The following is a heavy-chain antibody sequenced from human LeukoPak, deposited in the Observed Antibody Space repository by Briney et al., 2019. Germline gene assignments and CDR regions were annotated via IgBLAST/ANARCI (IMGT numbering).Heavy chain of an antibody. CDR3: AREIVVVVAAIGWFDP. CDR2: ISYDGSNK. CDR1: GFTFSSYA. V-gene: IGHV3-30*04. J-gene: IGHJ5*02. D-gene: IGHD2-15*01. Sequence: PGGSLRLSCAASGFTFSSYAMHWVRQAPGKGLEWVAVISYDGSNKYYADSVKGRFTISRDNSKNTLYLQMNSLRAEDTAVYYCAREIVVVVAAIGWFDPWGQGTLVTVSS.